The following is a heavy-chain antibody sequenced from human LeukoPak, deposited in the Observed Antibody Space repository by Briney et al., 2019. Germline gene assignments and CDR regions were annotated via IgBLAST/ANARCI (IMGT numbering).Heavy chain of an antibody. J-gene: IGHJ6*02. CDR3: AKGDYGEDYGMDV. D-gene: IGHD4-17*01. V-gene: IGHV3-30*04. CDR1: GFTFSSYA. CDR2: ISYDGSNK. Sequence: PGGSLRLSCAASGFTFSSYAMHWVRQAPGKGLEWVAVISYDGSNKYYADSVKGRFTISRDNSKNTLYLQMNSLRAEDTAVYYCAKGDYGEDYGMDVWGQGTTVTVSS.